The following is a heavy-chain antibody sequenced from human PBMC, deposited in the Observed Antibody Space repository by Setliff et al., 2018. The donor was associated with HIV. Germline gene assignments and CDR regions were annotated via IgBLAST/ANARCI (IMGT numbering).Heavy chain of an antibody. D-gene: IGHD1-1*01. CDR3: ARIPTNITPNGFDI. J-gene: IGHJ3*02. CDR2: IYDSGST. Sequence: SETLSLTCAVYGASISSSNSYWGWIRQPPGKRLEWLGSIYDSGSTSYNPSLSSRLTISVDTSKNQVSLRLSSATAADTAVYYCARIPTNITPNGFDIWGQGTMVTVSS. V-gene: IGHV4-39*01. CDR1: GASISSSNSY.